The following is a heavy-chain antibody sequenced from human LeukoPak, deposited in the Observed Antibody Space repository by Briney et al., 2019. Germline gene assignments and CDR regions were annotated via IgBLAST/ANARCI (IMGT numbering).Heavy chain of an antibody. Sequence: SETLSLTCTVSGGFISSYYWSWIRQPAGKGLGWIGRIYTSGSTNYNPSLKSRVTMSADTSKNQFSLKLNSVTAADTAVYYCARGIRLGYGSGRDWFDPWGQGTLVTVSS. V-gene: IGHV4-4*07. CDR1: GGFISSYY. D-gene: IGHD3-10*01. CDR2: IYTSGST. CDR3: ARGIRLGYGSGRDWFDP. J-gene: IGHJ5*02.